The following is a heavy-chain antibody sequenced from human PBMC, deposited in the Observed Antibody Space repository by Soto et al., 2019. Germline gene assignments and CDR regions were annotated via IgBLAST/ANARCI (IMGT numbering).Heavy chain of an antibody. CDR2: INPIFGTA. CDR3: ARDISNGVSGQYFYYFYAMDV. CDR1: GGTFSSYA. V-gene: IGHV1-69*06. Sequence: GASVKVSCKASGGTFSSYAISWVRQAPGQGLEWMGGINPIFGTANYAQKFQGRVTITADKSTSTAYMELSSLRSEDTAVYYCARDISNGVSGQYFYYFYAMDVWGSGATGT. J-gene: IGHJ6*01. D-gene: IGHD2-8*01.